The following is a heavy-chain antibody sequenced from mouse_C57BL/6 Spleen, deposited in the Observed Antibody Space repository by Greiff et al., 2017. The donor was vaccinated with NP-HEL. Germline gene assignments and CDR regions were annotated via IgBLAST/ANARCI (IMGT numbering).Heavy chain of an antibody. CDR3: ARSGFTTVVATRYYAMDY. D-gene: IGHD1-1*01. CDR1: GYAFTNYL. V-gene: IGHV1-54*01. Sequence: VQLQQSGAELVRPGTSVKVSCKASGYAFTNYLIEWVKQRPGQGLAWIGVINPGSGGTNYNEKFKGKATLTADKSSSTAYMQLSSLTSEDSAVYFCARSGFTTVVATRYYAMDYWGQGTSVTVSS. J-gene: IGHJ4*01. CDR2: INPGSGGT.